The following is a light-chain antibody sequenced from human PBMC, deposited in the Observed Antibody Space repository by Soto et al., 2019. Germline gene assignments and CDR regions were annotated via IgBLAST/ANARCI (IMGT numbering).Light chain of an antibody. V-gene: IGLV3-21*02. Sequence: SYELTQPPSVSVAPGQTARITCGGSNIGSKSVHWHQQKPGQAPMMVVCANSDRPSGIPERFSGSNSANTATLTISRVEAGDEADYYCHVWDSGSAHHVFGTGTKVTVL. CDR1: NIGSKS. J-gene: IGLJ1*01. CDR3: HVWDSGSAHHV. CDR2: ANS.